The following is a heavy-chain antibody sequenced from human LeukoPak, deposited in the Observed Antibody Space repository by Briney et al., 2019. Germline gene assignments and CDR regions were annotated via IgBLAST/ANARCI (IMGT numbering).Heavy chain of an antibody. CDR3: ARVHPYSSGIGLQDYGMDV. CDR1: GVTLSSYA. D-gene: IGHD6-19*01. Sequence: GGSLRLSCAASGVTLSSYAMSWARQAPGKGLEWVSGISSSGSGGNTYYADSVKGRFTISRDNSKNTLYLQMNSLRAEDTAVYYCARVHPYSSGIGLQDYGMDVWGQGTTVTVSS. CDR2: ISSSGSGGNT. J-gene: IGHJ6*02. V-gene: IGHV3-23*01.